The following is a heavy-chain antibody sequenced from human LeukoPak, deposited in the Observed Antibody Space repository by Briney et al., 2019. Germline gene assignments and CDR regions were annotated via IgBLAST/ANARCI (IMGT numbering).Heavy chain of an antibody. D-gene: IGHD3-16*01. CDR1: GYTFISYG. CDR2: INPNSGDT. CDR3: ARVRYRLAETYIDY. V-gene: IGHV1-2*02. J-gene: IGHJ4*02. Sequence: AASVKVSCKASGYTFISYGISWVRQAPGQGLEWMGWINPNSGDTNYAQKFQGRVTMTRDTSISTAYMELSRLRSDDTAVYYCARVRYRLAETYIDYWGQGTLVTVSS.